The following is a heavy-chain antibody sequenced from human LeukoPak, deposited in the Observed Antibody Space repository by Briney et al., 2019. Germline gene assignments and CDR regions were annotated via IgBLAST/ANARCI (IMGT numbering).Heavy chain of an antibody. CDR1: GFTFDDYA. Sequence: GGSLRLSCAASGFTFDDYAMHWVRQAPGKGLEWVSGVSWNSGSIGYADSVKGRFTISRDNAKNSLYLQMNSLRAEDTALYYCAKDKRNYYDSSGYSYYFDYWGQGTLVTVSS. CDR2: VSWNSGSI. V-gene: IGHV3-9*01. CDR3: AKDKRNYYDSSGYSYYFDY. J-gene: IGHJ4*02. D-gene: IGHD3-22*01.